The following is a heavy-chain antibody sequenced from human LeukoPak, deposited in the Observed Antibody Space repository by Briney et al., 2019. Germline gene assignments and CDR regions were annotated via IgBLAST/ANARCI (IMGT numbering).Heavy chain of an antibody. D-gene: IGHD3-16*02. CDR1: VFTFSSHS. CDR2: ISSSISYI. CDR3: ARANSYRSFFDY. Sequence: GGSLRLSCAASVFTFSSHSMKWVRQAPGKGLEWVSSISSSISYIYYADSVKGRFTISRDNAKNSLYLQMNSLRAVDTAVYYGARANSYRSFFDYWGQGALVTVSS. J-gene: IGHJ4*02. V-gene: IGHV3-21*01.